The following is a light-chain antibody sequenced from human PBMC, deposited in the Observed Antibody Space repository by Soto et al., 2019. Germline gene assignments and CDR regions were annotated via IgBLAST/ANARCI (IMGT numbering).Light chain of an antibody. Sequence: DIQLTQSPSSLSASVGDRVTITCRASQSISSYLNWYQQRPGKAPNLLIYATSSLRTGVPSRFRGSRSGADFTLTISNLQPEDLATYYCQQSYSTPPTTFGQGTRLEIK. CDR3: QQSYSTPPTT. CDR2: ATS. J-gene: IGKJ5*01. V-gene: IGKV1-39*01. CDR1: QSISSY.